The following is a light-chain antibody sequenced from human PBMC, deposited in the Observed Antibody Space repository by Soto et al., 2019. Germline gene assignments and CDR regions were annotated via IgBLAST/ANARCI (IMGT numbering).Light chain of an antibody. Sequence: DIRLTQSPSFLSASVGDRVTITCRASHDINRYLAWYQQKPGKAPKLLIYAASTLHNAVPSRFSGAGSGTEFTLTFSSLRPEYFATYYCQQLHIYPRTFGQGTKVEF. CDR2: AAS. J-gene: IGKJ1*01. V-gene: IGKV1-9*01. CDR1: HDINRY. CDR3: QQLHIYPRT.